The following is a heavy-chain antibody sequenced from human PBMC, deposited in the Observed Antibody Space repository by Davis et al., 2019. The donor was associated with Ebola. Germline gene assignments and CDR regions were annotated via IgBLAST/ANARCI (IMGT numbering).Heavy chain of an antibody. V-gene: IGHV3-30*04. CDR3: AKGTGSSFDAFDV. CDR2: IAYDGRYE. D-gene: IGHD2-2*01. CDR1: GITFSRYA. J-gene: IGHJ3*01. Sequence: GESLKISCAVSGITFSRYAMHWVRQAPGKGLEWVTDIAYDGRYESYAESVKGRFIISRDNSKNTLHLQMNSLRVADTAVYYCAKGTGSSFDAFDVWGQGTMVSMSS.